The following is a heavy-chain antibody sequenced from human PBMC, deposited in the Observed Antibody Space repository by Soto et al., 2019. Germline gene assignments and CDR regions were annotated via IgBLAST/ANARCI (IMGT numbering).Heavy chain of an antibody. V-gene: IGHV1-8*01. J-gene: IGHJ3*02. Sequence: ASVKVSCKASGYTFTSYDINWVRQATGQGLEWMGWMNPNSGNTGYAQKFQGRVTMTRNTSISTAYMELSSLRSEDTAVYYCARGKVARFLEWLPHDAFDTWGQGTMVTVSS. CDR2: MNPNSGNT. D-gene: IGHD3-3*01. CDR3: ARGKVARFLEWLPHDAFDT. CDR1: GYTFTSYD.